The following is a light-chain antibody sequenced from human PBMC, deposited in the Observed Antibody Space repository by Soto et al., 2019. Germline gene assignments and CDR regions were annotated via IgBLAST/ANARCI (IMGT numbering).Light chain of an antibody. V-gene: IGKV3-20*01. CDR2: GAS. J-gene: IGKJ4*01. CDR3: QQYGSSPLT. Sequence: EVVLTQSPATLPLSPGERATLSCRASQSVFGTYLAWYQQKPGQAPRLLIYGASRRATGVPDRFSGSGSGTDFTLTISRLEPEDFAVYSCQQYGSSPLTFGGGTKVDIK. CDR1: QSVFGTY.